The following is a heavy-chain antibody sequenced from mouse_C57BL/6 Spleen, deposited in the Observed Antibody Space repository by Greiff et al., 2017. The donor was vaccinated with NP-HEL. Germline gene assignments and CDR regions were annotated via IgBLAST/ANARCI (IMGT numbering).Heavy chain of an antibody. CDR1: GFTFSDYG. CDR3: AIYSNFAWFAY. V-gene: IGHV5-17*01. D-gene: IGHD2-5*01. J-gene: IGHJ3*01. Sequence: EVMLVESGGGLVKPGGSLKLSCAASGFTFSDYGMHWVRQAPEKGLEWVAYISSGSSTIYYADTVKGRFTISRDNAKNTLFLQMTSLRSEDTAMYYCAIYSNFAWFAYWGQGTLVTVSA. CDR2: ISSGSSTI.